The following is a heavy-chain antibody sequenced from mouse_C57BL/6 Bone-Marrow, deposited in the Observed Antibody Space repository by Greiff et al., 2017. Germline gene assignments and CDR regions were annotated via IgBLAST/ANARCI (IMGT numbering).Heavy chain of an antibody. CDR2: IWGVGGT. J-gene: IGHJ3*01. CDR3: ASGDYGSSPFAY. V-gene: IGHV2-6*01. D-gene: IGHD1-1*01. Sequence: VQLVESGPGLVAPSQSLSITCTVSGFSLTSYGVDWVRQSPGKGLEWLGVIWGVGGTNYNSALKSRLSIRKDNSKSQVFLKMNSLQTDDTAMNYCASGDYGSSPFAYWGQGTLVTVSA. CDR1: GFSLTSYG.